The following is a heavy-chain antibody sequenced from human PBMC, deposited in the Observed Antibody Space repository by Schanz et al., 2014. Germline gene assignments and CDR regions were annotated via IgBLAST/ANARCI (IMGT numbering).Heavy chain of an antibody. J-gene: IGHJ4*02. CDR3: ARLDPYCRSGTCSRAFDF. CDR2: ISGTGGDDT. V-gene: IGHV3-23*04. CDR1: GFSFGTYA. D-gene: IGHD2-15*01. Sequence: VQVVQSGGGLIQPGGSLRLSCAASGFSFGTYAMIWVRQAPGKGLLWVSSISGTGGDDTYYADSVKGRFTISRDNSKNTLYLQMNSLRADDTAVYYCARLDPYCRSGTCSRAFDFWGQGTLVTVSS.